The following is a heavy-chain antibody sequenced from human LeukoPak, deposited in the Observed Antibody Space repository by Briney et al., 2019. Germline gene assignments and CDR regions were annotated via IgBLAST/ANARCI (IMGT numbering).Heavy chain of an antibody. CDR3: ARDRPTSTHFDY. D-gene: IGHD5/OR15-5a*01. CDR2: IYHSGST. V-gene: IGHV4-30-2*01. Sequence: SETLSLTCTVSGGSISSGGYYWSWIRQPPGKGLEWIGYIYHSGSTYYNPSLKSRVTISVDRSKNQFSLKLSSVTAADTAVYYCARDRPTSTHFDYWGQGTLVTVSS. J-gene: IGHJ4*02. CDR1: GGSISSGGYY.